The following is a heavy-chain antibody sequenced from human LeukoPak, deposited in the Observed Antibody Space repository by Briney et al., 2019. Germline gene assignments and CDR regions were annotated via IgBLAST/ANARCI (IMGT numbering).Heavy chain of an antibody. Sequence: PSDTLSLTCTVSGGSISNYYWSWIRQPAGKGLEWIGRIYTSGSTNYNPSLKSRVTMSVDTSKNQFSLKLSSVTAADTAVYYCARGPRSSDWYSVDYWGRGTLVTVSS. CDR1: GGSISNYY. CDR2: IYTSGST. D-gene: IGHD6-19*01. J-gene: IGHJ4*02. CDR3: ARGPRSSDWYSVDY. V-gene: IGHV4-4*07.